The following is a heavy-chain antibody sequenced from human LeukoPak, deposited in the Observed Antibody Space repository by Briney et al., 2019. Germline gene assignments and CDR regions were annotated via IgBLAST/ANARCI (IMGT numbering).Heavy chain of an antibody. D-gene: IGHD1-20*01. Sequence: GGSLRHSCAASGFTFSNYMMHWVRQAPGKGLVWVSRIKSDGITITYADSVKGRFTISRDNAKNTLYLQMNSLRAEDTAVYYCLRDLNWSLDQWGQGTLVTVSS. CDR3: LRDLNWSLDQ. CDR2: IKSDGITI. J-gene: IGHJ4*02. V-gene: IGHV3-74*01. CDR1: GFTFSNYM.